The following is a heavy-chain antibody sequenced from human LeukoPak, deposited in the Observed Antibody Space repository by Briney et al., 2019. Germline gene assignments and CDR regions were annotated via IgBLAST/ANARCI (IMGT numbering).Heavy chain of an antibody. D-gene: IGHD5-18*01. CDR2: IYSRGNT. CDR1: ARSLSNRTYH. J-gene: IGHJ4*02. V-gene: IGHV4-39*01. CDR3: ASTGGYSYGYAEYYFDD. Sequence: PSETLSLTCTVSARSLSNRTYHWACIRRTIGTGLEWLGSIYSRGNTYYNPSRKSRVTRSGDPPQNQTSSKQSSVTAADTAVYYCASTGGYSYGYAEYYFDDWGQGTLVTVSS.